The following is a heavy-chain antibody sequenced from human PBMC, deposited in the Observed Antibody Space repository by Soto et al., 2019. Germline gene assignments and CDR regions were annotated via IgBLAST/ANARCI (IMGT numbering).Heavy chain of an antibody. D-gene: IGHD2-15*01. CDR2: INSDGSST. CDR1: GFTFSSYW. J-gene: IGHJ5*02. CDR3: ARGLDCSGGSCYFRWFDP. V-gene: IGHV3-74*01. Sequence: PGGSLRLSCAASGFTFSSYWMHWVRQAPGKGLVWVSRINSDGSSTSYADSVKGRFTISRDNAKNTLYLQMNSLRAEDTAVYYCARGLDCSGGSCYFRWFDPWGQGTLVTVSS.